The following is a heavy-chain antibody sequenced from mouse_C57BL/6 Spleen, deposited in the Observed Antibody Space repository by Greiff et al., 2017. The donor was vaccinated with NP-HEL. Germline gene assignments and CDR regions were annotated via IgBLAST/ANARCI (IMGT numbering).Heavy chain of an antibody. CDR3: ARSDTLDY. CDR2: IYPGDGDT. V-gene: IGHV1-80*01. CDR1: GYAFSSYW. J-gene: IGHJ2*01. Sequence: VKVVESGAELVKPGASVKISCKASGYAFSSYWMNWVKQRPGKGLEWIGQIYPGDGDTNYNGKFKGKATLTADKSSSTAYMQLSSLTSEDSAVYFCARSDTLDYWGQGTTLTVSS.